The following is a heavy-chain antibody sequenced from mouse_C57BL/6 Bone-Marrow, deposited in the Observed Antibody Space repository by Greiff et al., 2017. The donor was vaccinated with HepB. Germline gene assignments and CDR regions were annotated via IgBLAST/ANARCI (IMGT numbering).Heavy chain of an antibody. Sequence: VQLQQSGPGLVKPSQSLSLTCSVTGYSITSGYYWNWIRQFPGNKLEWMGYISYDGSNNYNPSLKNRISITRDTSKNQFFLKLNSVTTEDTATYYGARGDYYGSSYGDYAMDYWGQGTSVTVSS. CDR3: ARGDYYGSSYGDYAMDY. D-gene: IGHD1-1*01. V-gene: IGHV3-6*01. CDR2: ISYDGSN. CDR1: GYSITSGYY. J-gene: IGHJ4*01.